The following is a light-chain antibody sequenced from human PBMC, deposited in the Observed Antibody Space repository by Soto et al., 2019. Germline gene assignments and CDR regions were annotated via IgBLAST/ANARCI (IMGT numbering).Light chain of an antibody. V-gene: IGKV3-20*01. Sequence: EIVLTQSPGTLSLSPGERATLSCRASQSVSSAYLAWYQQRPGQAPRLLIYGASTRATGIPDRFSASASGTDFTLTISRLEPEDFAVYYCQQYGSSPLYTFGQGPKLEIK. CDR1: QSVSSAY. CDR3: QQYGSSPLYT. J-gene: IGKJ2*01. CDR2: GAS.